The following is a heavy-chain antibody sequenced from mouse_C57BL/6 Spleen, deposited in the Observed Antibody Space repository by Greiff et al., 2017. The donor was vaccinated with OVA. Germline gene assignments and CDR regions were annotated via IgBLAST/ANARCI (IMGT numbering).Heavy chain of an antibody. Sequence: QVQLQQSGAELVKPGASVKLSCKASGYTFTSYWMHWVKQRPGQGLEWIGMIHPNSGSTNYNEKFKSKATLTVDKSSSTAYMQLSSLTSEDSAVYYCASIYDGYYGYWGQGTTLTVSS. D-gene: IGHD2-3*01. CDR2: IHPNSGST. CDR3: ASIYDGYYGY. J-gene: IGHJ2*01. V-gene: IGHV1-64*01. CDR1: GYTFTSYW.